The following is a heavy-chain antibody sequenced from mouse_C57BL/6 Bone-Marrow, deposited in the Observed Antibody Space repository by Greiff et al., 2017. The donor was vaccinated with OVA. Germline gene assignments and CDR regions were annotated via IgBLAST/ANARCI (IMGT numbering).Heavy chain of an antibody. D-gene: IGHD2-1*01. Sequence: QVQLQQSGAELVKPGASVKMSCKASGYTFTSYWITWVKQRPGQGLEWIGYIYPGSGSTNYNEKFKSKATLTVDTSSSTAYMQLSSLTSEDSAVYYCARTGLYYGNYVGVYWYFDVWGTGTTVTVSS. CDR2: IYPGSGST. CDR3: ARTGLYYGNYVGVYWYFDV. J-gene: IGHJ1*03. CDR1: GYTFTSYW. V-gene: IGHV1-55*01.